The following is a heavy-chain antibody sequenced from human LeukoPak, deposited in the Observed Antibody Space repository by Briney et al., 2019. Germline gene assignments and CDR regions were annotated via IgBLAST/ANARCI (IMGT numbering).Heavy chain of an antibody. CDR1: GGSLSSYY. CDR3: ARVVDHGYSDY. J-gene: IGHJ4*02. V-gene: IGHV4-59*01. D-gene: IGHD5-24*01. CDR2: IYYNGST. Sequence: SETLSLTCTVSGGSLSSYYWSWIRQPPGKGLEWIGYIYYNGSTKYNPSLKSRVTISVDTSKNQFSLELSSVTAADTAVYYCARVVDHGYSDYWGLGTLVTVSS.